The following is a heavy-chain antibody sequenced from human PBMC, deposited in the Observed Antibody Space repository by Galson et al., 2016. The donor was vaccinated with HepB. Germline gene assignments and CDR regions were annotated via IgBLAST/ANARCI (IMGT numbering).Heavy chain of an antibody. Sequence: TLSLTCTVSGGSINNNDYYWTWVRQPPGKGLEWIGHIYYTWGTHYAPSLMGRLTMSMDTSKNQFSLRLTSVTAADTAVYYCARSTNYIGSGDPWGRGTLVIVSS. CDR3: ARSTNYIGSGDP. CDR1: GGSINNNDYY. CDR2: IYYTWGT. D-gene: IGHD3-10*01. J-gene: IGHJ5*02. V-gene: IGHV4-30-4*01.